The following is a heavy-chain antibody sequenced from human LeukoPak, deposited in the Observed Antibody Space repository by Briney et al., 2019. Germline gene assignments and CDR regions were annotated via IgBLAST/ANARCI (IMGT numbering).Heavy chain of an antibody. J-gene: IGHJ4*02. CDR3: ASPMVRGVIGYFDY. CDR2: IYCSGST. Sequence: SETLSCTGTGSGGAISSGDYYCSWIRQPPGKRPQRIGPIYCSGSTYYTPSLQRRGIISVDKSKNQVSLKLSSATAADTAVYYCASPMVRGVIGYFDYWGQRTLVTVSS. CDR1: GGAISSGDYY. V-gene: IGHV4-30-4*01. D-gene: IGHD3-10*01.